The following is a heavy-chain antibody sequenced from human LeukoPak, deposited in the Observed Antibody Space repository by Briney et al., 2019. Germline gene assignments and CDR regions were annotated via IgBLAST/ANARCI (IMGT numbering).Heavy chain of an antibody. CDR3: ARLIGSGSYLNFDY. J-gene: IGHJ4*02. V-gene: IGHV4-4*07. Sequence: SETLSLTCAVSGGSINNYYWSWLRQPAGKALEWIGRIHSRGSTNYNPSLKSRVTMSVDTSKNQFSLNLSSVTAADTAVYYCARLIGSGSYLNFDYWGQGTLVTVSS. CDR1: GGSINNYY. CDR2: IHSRGST. D-gene: IGHD1-26*01.